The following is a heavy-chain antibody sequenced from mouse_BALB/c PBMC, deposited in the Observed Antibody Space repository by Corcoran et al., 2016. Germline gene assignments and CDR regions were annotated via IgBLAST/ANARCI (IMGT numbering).Heavy chain of an antibody. J-gene: IGHJ2*01. V-gene: IGHV9-1*02. D-gene: IGHD3-3*01. CDR1: GYTFTNYG. CDR3: ARGDSSNFVY. CDR2: INTYTGEP. Sequence: QIQLVQSGPELKKPGETVKISCKASGYTFTNYGMNWVKQAPGKGLKWMGWINTYTGEPTYADDFKGRFAFSLETSASTAYLQINNLKNEDMATYFCARGDSSNFVYWGQGTTLTVSS.